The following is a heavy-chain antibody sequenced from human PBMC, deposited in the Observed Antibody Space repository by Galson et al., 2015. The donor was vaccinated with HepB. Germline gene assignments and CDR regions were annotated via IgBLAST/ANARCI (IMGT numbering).Heavy chain of an antibody. V-gene: IGHV3-66*02. D-gene: IGHD6-13*01. CDR3: ASSGYSSSWSLYYYYGMDV. CDR2: IYSGGST. Sequence: SLRLSCAASGFTVSSNYMSWVRQAPGKGLEWVSVIYSGGSTYYADSVKGRSTISRDNSKNTLYLQMNSLRAEDTAVYYCASSGYSSSWSLYYYYGMDVWGQGTTVTVSS. CDR1: GFTVSSNY. J-gene: IGHJ6*02.